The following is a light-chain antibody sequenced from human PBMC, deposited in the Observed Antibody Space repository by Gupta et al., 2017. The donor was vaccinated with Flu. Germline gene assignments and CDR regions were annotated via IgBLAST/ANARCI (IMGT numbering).Light chain of an antibody. Sequence: SSVSASVGDTVTITCRASQAISNWLAWYQQKPGKAPKRLVYGASSLQSGVPSRFSGSGYGTDFTLTISSLQPEDFATYYCQQAYTFPPLTFGGGTKVEIK. CDR1: QAISNW. CDR3: QQAYTFPPLT. J-gene: IGKJ4*01. V-gene: IGKV1-12*01. CDR2: GAS.